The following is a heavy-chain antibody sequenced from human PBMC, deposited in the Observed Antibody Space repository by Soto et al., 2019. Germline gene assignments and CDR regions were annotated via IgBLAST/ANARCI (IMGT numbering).Heavy chain of an antibody. CDR1: GGTISNGDYY. D-gene: IGHD3-22*01. CDR3: ARDGYYDSSGYYRAFDY. V-gene: IGHV4-30-4*08. Sequence: PSETQPHTRTVSGGTISNGDYYWSMIRQTPGKGLEWIGYIYYSGSTSYHPSLKSRVTISVDTSRNQFSLKLSSVTAADTAVYYCARDGYYDSSGYYRAFDYWGQGTLVTVSS. CDR2: IYYSGST. J-gene: IGHJ4*02.